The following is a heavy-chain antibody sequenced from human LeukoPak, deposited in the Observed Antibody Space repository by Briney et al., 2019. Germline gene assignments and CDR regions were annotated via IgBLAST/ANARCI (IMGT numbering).Heavy chain of an antibody. Sequence: PGGSLRLSCAASGFPFSSYAMSWVRQAPGKGLEWVSVISDYGDTTYYADSVKGRFTISRDNSKNTLYLQMNSLGAEDTAVYYCATQVVVTATVDYWGQGILVTVSS. CDR3: ATQVVVTATVDY. J-gene: IGHJ4*02. V-gene: IGHV3-23*01. CDR2: ISDYGDTT. D-gene: IGHD2-21*02. CDR1: GFPFSSYA.